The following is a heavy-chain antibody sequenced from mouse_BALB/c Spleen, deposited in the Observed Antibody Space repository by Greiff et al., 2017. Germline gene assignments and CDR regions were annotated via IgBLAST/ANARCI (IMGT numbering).Heavy chain of an antibody. CDR1: GYTFTSYW. CDR3: ATDYAY. Sequence: QVHVKQSGAELARPGASVKLSCKASGYTFTSYWMQWVKQRPGQGLEWIGAIYPGDGDTRYTQKFKGKATLTADKSSSTAYMQLSSLASEDSAVYYCATDYAYWGQGTLVTVSA. V-gene: IGHV1-87*01. D-gene: IGHD2-13*01. J-gene: IGHJ3*01. CDR2: IYPGDGDT.